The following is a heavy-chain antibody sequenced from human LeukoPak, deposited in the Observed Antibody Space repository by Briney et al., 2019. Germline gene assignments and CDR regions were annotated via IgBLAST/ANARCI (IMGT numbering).Heavy chain of an antibody. CDR1: GFSFSTYA. J-gene: IGHJ5*02. CDR3: GNLFGEVPPAYKPGGFDP. V-gene: IGHV3-23*01. CDR2: ISGSGGST. D-gene: IGHD2-2*01. Sequence: GGSLRLSCAASGFSFSTYAMTWVRQAPGKGLEWVSAISGSGGSTYYADSVKGRFTISRDNSKNTLYLQMNSLRAGDTAVYYWGNLFGEVPPAYKPGGFDPWGQETLVTVS.